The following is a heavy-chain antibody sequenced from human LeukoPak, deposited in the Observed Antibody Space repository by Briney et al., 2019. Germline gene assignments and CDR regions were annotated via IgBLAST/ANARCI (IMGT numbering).Heavy chain of an antibody. V-gene: IGHV1-69*13. CDR2: IIPIFGTA. CDR1: GGTFSSYA. D-gene: IGHD6-19*01. J-gene: IGHJ2*01. CDR3: AREAVAGTAGHWYFDL. Sequence: ASVKVSCKASGGTFSSYAINWVRQAPGQGLEWMGGIIPIFGTANYAQKFQGRVTITADESTSTAYMELSSLRSEDTAVYYCAREAVAGTAGHWYFDLWGRGTLVTVSS.